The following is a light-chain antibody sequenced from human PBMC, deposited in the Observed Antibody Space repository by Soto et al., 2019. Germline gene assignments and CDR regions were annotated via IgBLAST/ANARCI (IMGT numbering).Light chain of an antibody. CDR2: GAS. J-gene: IGKJ1*01. V-gene: IGKV3-20*01. CDR3: QQCHISPRT. Sequence: EVVLTQSPDTLSLSPGERATLSCRASQSVSSGHLAWYQHKPGQAPRLLIYGASNRAAGISDRFSVSGSGTDFTLTISRLESEDFAVYVCQQCHISPRTFDQGTKVEI. CDR1: QSVSSGH.